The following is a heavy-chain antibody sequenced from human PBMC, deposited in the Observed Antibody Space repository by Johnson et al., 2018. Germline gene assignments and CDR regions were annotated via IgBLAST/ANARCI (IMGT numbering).Heavy chain of an antibody. CDR2: ITWNSGTI. CDR1: GFTFADFA. Sequence: VQLVESGGGLVQPGRSLRLSCVASGFTFADFAMHWVRQAPGKGLELVSGITWNSGTINYADSVKGRFTISRDNTKNSLYLQMNNLRTEDTALYYCAKDSLNSGLGAINIWGRGTMVTVSS. CDR3: AKDSLNSGLGAINI. D-gene: IGHD6-19*01. J-gene: IGHJ3*02. V-gene: IGHV3-9*01.